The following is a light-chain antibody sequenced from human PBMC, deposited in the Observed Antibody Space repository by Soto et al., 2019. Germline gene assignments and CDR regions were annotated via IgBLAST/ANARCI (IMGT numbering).Light chain of an antibody. CDR3: QNYNSAPVT. CDR2: AAS. CDR1: QAISNY. J-gene: IGKJ1*01. Sequence: DIRMTQSPSSLSASVGDRVTITCRASQAISNYLAWYQQKPGKIPKVLIYAASTLHSGVPSRFSGSGSGTAFTLTITNVQPEDVATYYCQNYNSAPVTFGRGTEVEIK. V-gene: IGKV1-27*01.